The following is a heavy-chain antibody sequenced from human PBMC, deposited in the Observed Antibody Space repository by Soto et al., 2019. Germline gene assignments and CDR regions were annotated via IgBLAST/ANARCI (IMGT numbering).Heavy chain of an antibody. J-gene: IGHJ6*02. CDR2: MNPNSGNK. CDR1: GYTFTSCD. V-gene: IGHV1-8*01. D-gene: IGHD3-16*01. Sequence: ASVKVSCKASGYTFTSCDINWVRQATGQGREGMGWMNPNSGNKGYAQKFQGRVTMTRNTSISTAYMELSSLRSEDTAVYYCARGRRGRSGYYYYYGMDVWGQGTTVTVSS. CDR3: ARGRRGRSGYYYYYGMDV.